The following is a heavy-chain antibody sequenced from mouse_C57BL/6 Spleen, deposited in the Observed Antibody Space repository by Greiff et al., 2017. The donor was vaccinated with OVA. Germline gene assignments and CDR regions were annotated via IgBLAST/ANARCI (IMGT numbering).Heavy chain of an antibody. V-gene: IGHV14-3*01. CDR2: IDPANGNT. D-gene: IGHD3-2*02. CDR3: ARGAQAPDY. J-gene: IGHJ2*01. CDR1: GFNIKNTS. Sequence: EVQLQQSVAELVRPGASVKLSCTASGFNIKNTSMHWVKQRPEQGLEWIGRIDPANGNTKYAPKFQGKATITADTSSNTAYLQLSSLTSEDTAIYYCARGAQAPDYWGQGTTLTVSS.